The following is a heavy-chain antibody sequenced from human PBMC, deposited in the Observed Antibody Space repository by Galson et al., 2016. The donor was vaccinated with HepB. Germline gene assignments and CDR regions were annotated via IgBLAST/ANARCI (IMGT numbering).Heavy chain of an antibody. CDR1: GFTFSNYA. CDR3: ANTYLNASDI. V-gene: IGHV3-23*01. Sequence: SLRLSCAASGFTFSNYAMNWVRQAPGKGLEWVSVISGRGGSTYYADSVKGRFTISRDNSKNTLYLQMNTLRAEDTAVYYCANTYLNASDIWGQGTKVTVSS. D-gene: IGHD2-2*01. J-gene: IGHJ3*02. CDR2: ISGRGGST.